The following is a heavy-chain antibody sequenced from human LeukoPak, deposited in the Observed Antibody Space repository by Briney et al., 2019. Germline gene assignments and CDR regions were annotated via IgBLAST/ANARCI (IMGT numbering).Heavy chain of an antibody. J-gene: IGHJ4*02. Sequence: GGSLRLPCAVSGFTFSDFAMSWVRQAPGKGLEWVSTIGDSGGITYYADSVKGRFIISRDNSKNTLDLQMNSLRAEDTAVYYCAKRRGYSGYDYFDYWGQGTLVTVSS. CDR1: GFTFSDFA. D-gene: IGHD5-12*01. V-gene: IGHV3-23*01. CDR3: AKRRGYSGYDYFDY. CDR2: IGDSGGIT.